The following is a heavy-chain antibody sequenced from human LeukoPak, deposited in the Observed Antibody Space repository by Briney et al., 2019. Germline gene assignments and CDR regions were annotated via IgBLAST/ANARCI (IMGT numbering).Heavy chain of an antibody. CDR1: GFTFSSYG. CDR3: ARDPSHDY. J-gene: IGHJ4*02. CDR2: IYYDGANK. V-gene: IGHV3-33*01. Sequence: GGSLRLSCAASGFTFSSYGMHWVRQAPGKGLEWVAHIYYDGANKYYADSVKGRFTISRDISKSTLYLQMNSLRAEDTAVYYCARDPSHDYWGQGTLVTVSS.